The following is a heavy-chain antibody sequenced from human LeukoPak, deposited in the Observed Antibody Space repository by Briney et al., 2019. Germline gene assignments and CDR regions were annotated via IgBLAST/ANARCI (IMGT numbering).Heavy chain of an antibody. CDR1: GFAFSTYW. D-gene: IGHD3-9*01. J-gene: IGHJ4*02. CDR3: AKDFDWESGH. V-gene: IGHV3-74*01. Sequence: GRSLRLSCAASGFAFSTYWMHWVRQVPGKGLEWISCITGDGDSTGYADSVKDRFTISRDNDESTVSLHMNAVRAEDTAVYYCAKDFDWESGHWGQETLVTVSS. CDR2: ITGDGDST.